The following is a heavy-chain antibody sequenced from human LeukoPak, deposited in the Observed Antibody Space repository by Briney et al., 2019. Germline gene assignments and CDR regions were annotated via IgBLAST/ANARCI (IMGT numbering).Heavy chain of an antibody. CDR3: ARDRQIFN. V-gene: IGHV3-66*02. CDR1: GFTVSSNY. J-gene: IGHJ4*02. D-gene: IGHD2-15*01. CDR2: IYSGGST. Sequence: PGGSLRLSCAASGFTVSSNYMSWVRQAPGKGLEWVSVIYSGGSTYYADSVKGRFTISRDNSKNTLYLQMNSLGAQDTAVYYCARDRQIFNWGQGTLVTVSS.